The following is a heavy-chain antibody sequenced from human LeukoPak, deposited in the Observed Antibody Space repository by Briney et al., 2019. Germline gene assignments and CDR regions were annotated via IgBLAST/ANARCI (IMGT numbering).Heavy chain of an antibody. Sequence: GGSLRLSCAASGFTVSNNYMSWVRQAPGKGLEWVANIKQDGGEKYYVDSVKGRFTISRDNAKNSLYLQMNSLRPEDTAVYYCAGRGDGNLYYFDHWGQGTLVTASS. CDR1: GFTVSNNY. J-gene: IGHJ4*02. CDR2: IKQDGGEK. D-gene: IGHD5-24*01. CDR3: AGRGDGNLYYFDH. V-gene: IGHV3-7*04.